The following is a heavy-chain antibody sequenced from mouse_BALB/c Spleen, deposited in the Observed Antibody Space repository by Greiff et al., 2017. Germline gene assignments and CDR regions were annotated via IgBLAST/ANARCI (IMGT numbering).Heavy chain of an antibody. Sequence: DVKLVESGGGLVKPGGSLKLSCAASGFTFSSYAMSWVRQTPEKRLEWVASISSGGSTYYPDSVKGRFTISRDNARNILYLQMSSLRSEDTAMYYCARDPFTTVVEGYFDYWGQGTTLTVSS. V-gene: IGHV5-6-5*01. CDR2: ISSGGST. CDR3: ARDPFTTVVEGYFDY. CDR1: GFTFSSYA. J-gene: IGHJ2*01. D-gene: IGHD1-1*01.